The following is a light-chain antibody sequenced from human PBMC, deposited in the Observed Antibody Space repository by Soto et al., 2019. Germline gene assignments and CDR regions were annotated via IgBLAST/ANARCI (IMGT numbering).Light chain of an antibody. J-gene: IGKJ4*01. CDR1: QSVGSY. CDR2: DAS. Sequence: ETVLTQSPATLSLSPGQRATFSCRASQSVGSYLAWYQQKPGQAPRLLIYDASNRATGIPARFSGSGSGTDFTLTITSLEPEDFEVYFCQQRTDWPLTFGGGTKVDIK. V-gene: IGKV3-11*01. CDR3: QQRTDWPLT.